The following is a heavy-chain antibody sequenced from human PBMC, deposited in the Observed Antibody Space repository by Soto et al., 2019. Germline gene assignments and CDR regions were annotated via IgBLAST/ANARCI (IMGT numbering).Heavy chain of an antibody. CDR3: ARSRCTNGVCYSLSPGLDV. J-gene: IGHJ6*02. Sequence: ASVKVSCKASGGTFSSDAISWVRQAPGHGLEWMGGIITIFNTANYAQMFHGRVTITADESTSTAYMELSSLRSEDTAVYYCARSRCTNGVCYSLSPGLDVWGPGTTVTVSS. V-gene: IGHV1-69*13. CDR1: GGTFSSDA. D-gene: IGHD2-8*01. CDR2: IITIFNTA.